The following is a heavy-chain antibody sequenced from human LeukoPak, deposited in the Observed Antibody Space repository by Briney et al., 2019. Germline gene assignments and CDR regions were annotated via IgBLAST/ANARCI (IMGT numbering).Heavy chain of an antibody. V-gene: IGHV3-33*01. J-gene: IGHJ4*02. D-gene: IGHD6-6*01. CDR1: GFTFSSHG. CDR3: ARAGYSSSETLDY. Sequence: GGSLRLCCAASGFTFSSHGMHWVRLAPGKGLEWVAVIWYDGRNKYYADSVKGRFTISRDNSKNTLCLQMDSLRAEDTAVYYCARAGYSSSETLDYWGQGTLVTVSS. CDR2: IWYDGRNK.